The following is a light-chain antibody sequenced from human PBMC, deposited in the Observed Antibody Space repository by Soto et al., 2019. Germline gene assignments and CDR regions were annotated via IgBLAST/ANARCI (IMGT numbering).Light chain of an antibody. Sequence: DVVMTQSPLSLPVTPGEPASICCRSSQSLLHSNGYNYLDWYLQKPGQSPQLLIYLGSNRASGVPDRFSGSGSGTDFTLNISRVEAEDVGVYYCMQALQTPLTFVQGTKVQIK. CDR3: MQALQTPLT. V-gene: IGKV2-28*01. CDR2: LGS. J-gene: IGKJ1*01. CDR1: QSLLHSNGYNY.